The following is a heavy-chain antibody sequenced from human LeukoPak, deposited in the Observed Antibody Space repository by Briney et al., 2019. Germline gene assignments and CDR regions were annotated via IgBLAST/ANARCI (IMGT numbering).Heavy chain of an antibody. Sequence: SQTLSLTCTVSGGSISSGGYYWSWIRQPPGKGLEWIGYIYYSGSTNYNPSLKSRVTISVDTSKNQFSLKLSSVTAADTAVYYCARTKRAAARGFDYWGQGTLVTVSS. CDR2: IYYSGST. CDR3: ARTKRAAARGFDY. J-gene: IGHJ4*02. V-gene: IGHV4-61*08. D-gene: IGHD6-13*01. CDR1: GGSISSGGYY.